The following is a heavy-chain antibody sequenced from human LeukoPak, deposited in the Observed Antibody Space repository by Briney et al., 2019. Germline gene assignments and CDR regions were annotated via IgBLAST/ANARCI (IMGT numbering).Heavy chain of an antibody. V-gene: IGHV3-30*02. D-gene: IGHD3-22*01. J-gene: IGHJ4*02. CDR2: TRYDEDNK. Sequence: GGSLRLSCAASGFTFSSYGMNWVRQAPGKGLEWVAFTRYDEDNKYYADSVKGRFTISRDNSKNTLYLQMNSLRAEDTAVYYCARGYDSSGYYLGYWGQGTLVTVSS. CDR3: ARGYDSSGYYLGY. CDR1: GFTFSSYG.